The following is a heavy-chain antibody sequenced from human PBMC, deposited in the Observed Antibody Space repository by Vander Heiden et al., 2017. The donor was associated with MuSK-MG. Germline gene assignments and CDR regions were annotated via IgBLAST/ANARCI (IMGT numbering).Heavy chain of an antibody. D-gene: IGHD6-19*01. CDR1: GGSFSGYY. V-gene: IGHV4-34*01. Sequence: QVQLQQWCAGLLKPSETLSLTCAVYGGSFSGYYWSWIRQPPGKGLEWIGEINHSGSTNYNPSLKSRVTISVDTSKNQFSLKLSSVTAADTAVYYCARGGTFIAVAAPNWFDPWGQGTLVTVSS. CDR2: INHSGST. J-gene: IGHJ5*02. CDR3: ARGGTFIAVAAPNWFDP.